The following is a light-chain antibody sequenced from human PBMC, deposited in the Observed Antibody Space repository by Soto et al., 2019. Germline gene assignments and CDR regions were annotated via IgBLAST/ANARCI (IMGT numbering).Light chain of an antibody. CDR1: QSVSSN. CDR2: VAS. V-gene: IGKV3-20*01. J-gene: IGKJ1*01. CDR3: QQYGSSPWT. Sequence: EIVMTQSPASLSVSPGERATLSCRASQSVSSNLAWYQQKPGQAPRLLIYVASNRATGIPDRFSGSGSGTDFTLTIRRLEPEDFVVYYCQQYGSSPWTFGQGTKVDI.